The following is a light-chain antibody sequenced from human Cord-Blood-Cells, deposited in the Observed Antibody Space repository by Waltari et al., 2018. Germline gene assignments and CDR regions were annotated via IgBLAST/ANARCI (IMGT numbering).Light chain of an antibody. CDR3: QQANSFPPT. CDR2: AAS. Sequence: DIQMTQSPSSVSASVGDRVTITCRASQGISSWLAWYQQKPGKAPKLLIYAASSVQSGVTAKFSGSRSGTDFTLTISSMQQEDFATYYCQQANSFPPTFGGGTKVEIK. V-gene: IGKV1-12*01. CDR1: QGISSW. J-gene: IGKJ4*01.